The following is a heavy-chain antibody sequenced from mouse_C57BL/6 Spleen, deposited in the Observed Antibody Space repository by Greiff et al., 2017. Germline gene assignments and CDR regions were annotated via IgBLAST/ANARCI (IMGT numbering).Heavy chain of an antibody. CDR2: INPSTGGT. CDR3: ASTVVADY. V-gene: IGHV1-42*01. CDR1: GYSFTDYN. D-gene: IGHD1-1*01. J-gene: IGHJ2*01. Sequence: VQLQQSGPELVKPGASVKISCKASGYSFTDYNMNWVKQSPEKSLEWIGEINPSTGGTTYNQKFKAKATLTVDKSSSTAYMQLKSLTSEDSAVYYCASTVVADYWGQGTTLTVSS.